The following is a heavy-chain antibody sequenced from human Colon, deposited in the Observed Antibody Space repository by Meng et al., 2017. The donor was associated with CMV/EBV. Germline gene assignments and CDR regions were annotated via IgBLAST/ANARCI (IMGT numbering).Heavy chain of an antibody. CDR2: IYYSGNT. V-gene: IGHV4-39*02. D-gene: IGHD1-1*01. CDR3: ARPSYTTTGDYGS. CDR1: GGSLSGSSDY. Sequence: VSGGSLSGSSDYWGCIRQPPGKGLEWIGSIYYSGNTFYNPSLKSRATISVDTSKNRFSLRLSSVTAADTAVYYCARPSYTTTGDYGSWGQGTLVTVSS. J-gene: IGHJ4*02.